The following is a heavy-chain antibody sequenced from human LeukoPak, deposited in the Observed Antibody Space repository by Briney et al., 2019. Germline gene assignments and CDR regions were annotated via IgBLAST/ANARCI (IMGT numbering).Heavy chain of an antibody. J-gene: IGHJ4*02. CDR3: ARGVGYADYPFDY. CDR2: IYAGGTT. CDR1: GFTVSSSF. V-gene: IGHV3-66*01. Sequence: GGSLRLSCAASGFTVSSSFMSWVRQAPGKGLEWVSVIYAGGTTYYADSVKGRFTISRDISKNTLYLQMNNLRAEDTAVYYCARGVGYADYPFDYWGQGTLVTVSA. D-gene: IGHD4-17*01.